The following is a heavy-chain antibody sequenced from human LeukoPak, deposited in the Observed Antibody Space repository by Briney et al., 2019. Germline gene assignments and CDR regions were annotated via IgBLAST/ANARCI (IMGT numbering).Heavy chain of an antibody. V-gene: IGHV4-4*07. D-gene: IGHD1-26*01. CDR3: ARDRLGATGHWRIDV. J-gene: IGHJ2*01. CDR1: GGSFSSYY. Sequence: SETLPLTCTVSGGSFSSYYWTWIRQPAGKGLEWIGRIYNSGTTNYSPSLESRVTMSLDTSKNRFSLSLSSVTAADTAVYYCARDRLGATGHWRIDVWGRGTLVTVSS. CDR2: IYNSGTT.